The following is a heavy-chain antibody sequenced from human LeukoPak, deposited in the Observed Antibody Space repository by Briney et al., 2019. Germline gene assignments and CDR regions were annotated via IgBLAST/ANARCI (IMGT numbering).Heavy chain of an antibody. CDR1: GFTFSGYG. J-gene: IGHJ4*02. D-gene: IGHD3-22*01. CDR3: AKATNDPSGYHIDY. CDR2: IRYDGSSK. V-gene: IGHV3-30*02. Sequence: PGGSLRLSCVGSGFTFSGYGMHWVCQAPGKGLDWVAFIRYDGSSKYYADSVKGRFTISRDNSKNTLYLQMNRLRTEDTAVYYCAKATNDPSGYHIDYWGQGILVTVSS.